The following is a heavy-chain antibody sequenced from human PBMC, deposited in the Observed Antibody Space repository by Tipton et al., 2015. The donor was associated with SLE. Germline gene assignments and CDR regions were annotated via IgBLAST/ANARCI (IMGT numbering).Heavy chain of an antibody. CDR1: GFTFSSYS. D-gene: IGHD3-22*01. J-gene: IGHJ2*01. Sequence: GSLRLSCAASGFTFSSYSMNWVRQAPGKGLEWVSSISSSSSYIYYADSVKGRFTISRDNAKNSLYLQMNSLRAEDTAVYYCARDPSAGSGYLLGWYFDLWGRGTLVTVSS. CDR2: ISSSSSYI. CDR3: ARDPSAGSGYLLGWYFDL. V-gene: IGHV3-21*01.